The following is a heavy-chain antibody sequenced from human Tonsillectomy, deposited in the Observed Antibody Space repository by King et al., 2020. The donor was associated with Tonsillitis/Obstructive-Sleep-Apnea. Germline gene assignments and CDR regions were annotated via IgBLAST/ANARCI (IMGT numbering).Heavy chain of an antibody. Sequence: VQLQQWGAGLLKPSETLSLTCAVYGGSFSHYYWSWIRQSPGKGLEWIGEINHSGSTNYNPSLKSRVTISVDTSKNQFSLKLSSVTAADTAVYYCARGPDYDILTGDDYYYYYGMDVWGQGTTVTVSS. D-gene: IGHD3-9*01. CDR1: GGSFSHYY. V-gene: IGHV4-34*01. J-gene: IGHJ6*02. CDR2: INHSGST. CDR3: ARGPDYDILTGDDYYYYYGMDV.